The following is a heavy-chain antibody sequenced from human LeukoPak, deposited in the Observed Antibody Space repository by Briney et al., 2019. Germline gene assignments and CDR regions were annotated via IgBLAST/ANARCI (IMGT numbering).Heavy chain of an antibody. CDR1: GFTFSSYG. CDR3: AKDPRGSYSRDYYYYMAV. J-gene: IGHJ6*03. Sequence: GGSLRLSCAASGFTFSSYGMHWVRQAPGKGLEWVAVIWYDGSNKYYADSVKGRFTISRDNSKNTLYLQMNSLRAEDAAVYYCAKDPRGSYSRDYYYYMAVWGKGTTVTVSS. CDR2: IWYDGSNK. V-gene: IGHV3-33*06. D-gene: IGHD1-26*01.